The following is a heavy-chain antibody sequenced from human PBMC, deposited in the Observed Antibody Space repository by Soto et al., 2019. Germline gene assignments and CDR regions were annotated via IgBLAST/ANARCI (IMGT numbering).Heavy chain of an antibody. Sequence: GGSLRLSCAASGFTFSSYAMSWVRQSPGKGLEWVSAISGSGGSTYYADSVKGRFTISRDNSKNTLYLQMNSLRAEDTAVYYCAQRAVAGTYSFDYWGQGTLVTVSS. CDR2: ISGSGGST. D-gene: IGHD6-19*01. CDR1: GFTFSSYA. J-gene: IGHJ4*02. CDR3: AQRAVAGTYSFDY. V-gene: IGHV3-23*01.